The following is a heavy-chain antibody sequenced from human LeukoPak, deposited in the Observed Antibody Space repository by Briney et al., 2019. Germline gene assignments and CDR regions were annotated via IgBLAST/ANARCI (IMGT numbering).Heavy chain of an antibody. J-gene: IGHJ5*02. V-gene: IGHV4-34*01. CDR1: GGSFSGYY. Sequence: SETLSLTCAVYGGSFSGYYWSWIRQPPGKGLEWIGEINDSGSTNYNPSLKSRVTISVDTSKSQFSLKLSSVTAADTAVYYCARGVLPAAPGGWFDPWGQGTLVTVSS. CDR2: INDSGST. CDR3: ARGVLPAAPGGWFDP. D-gene: IGHD2-2*01.